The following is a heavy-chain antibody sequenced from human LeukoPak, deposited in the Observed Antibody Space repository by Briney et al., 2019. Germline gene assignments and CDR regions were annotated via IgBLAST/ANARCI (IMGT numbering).Heavy chain of an antibody. Sequence: GGSLRLSCAASGFTLSSYAMSWVRQAPGKGLEWVSAISGSGGSTYYADSVKGRFTISRDNSKKTVYLQMSSLTIEDTAEYYCAKEPGEGGSAFDYWGQGTLVTVYS. CDR2: ISGSGGST. CDR1: GFTLSSYA. V-gene: IGHV3-23*01. J-gene: IGHJ4*02. CDR3: AKEPGEGGSAFDY. D-gene: IGHD3-16*01.